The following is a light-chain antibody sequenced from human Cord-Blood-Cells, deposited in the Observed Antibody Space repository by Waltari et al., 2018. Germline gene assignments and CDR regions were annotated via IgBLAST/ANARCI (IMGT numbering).Light chain of an antibody. V-gene: IGKV3-15*01. CDR3: QQYNNWPLT. Sequence: IVMTQSPATLSVSPGERATLSCRASQSVSSNLAWYQQKPGQAARLLIYGASTRATGIPARFSGSGSGTEFTLTISSLQSEDFAVYYCQQYNNWPLTFGGGTKVEIK. CDR1: QSVSSN. CDR2: GAS. J-gene: IGKJ4*01.